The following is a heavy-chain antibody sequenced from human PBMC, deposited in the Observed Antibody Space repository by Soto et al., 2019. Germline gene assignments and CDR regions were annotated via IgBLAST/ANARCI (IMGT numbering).Heavy chain of an antibody. V-gene: IGHV3-21*01. Sequence: EVQLVESGGGLVKPGGSLRLSCAASGFTFSSYSMNWVRQAPGKGLEWVSSISSSSSYIYYADSVKGRFTISRDNAKNSLYLQMNSLRAEDTAVYYCARDVRGSHFSSFDYWGQGTLVTVSS. CDR1: GFTFSSYS. CDR2: ISSSSSYI. J-gene: IGHJ4*02. CDR3: ARDVRGSHFSSFDY. D-gene: IGHD3-3*02.